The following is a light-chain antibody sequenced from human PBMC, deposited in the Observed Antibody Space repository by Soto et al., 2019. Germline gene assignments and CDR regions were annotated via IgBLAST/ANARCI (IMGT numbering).Light chain of an antibody. CDR1: QSVRSY. V-gene: IGKV3-11*01. CDR3: QQRSNWSPVT. CDR2: DAS. J-gene: IGKJ3*01. Sequence: EIVLTQSPATLSLSPGERATLSCRASQSVRSYLAWYQQKPGQAPRLLIYDASNSATGIPARFSGSGSGTDFTLTISSLEAEDFAVYYCQQRSNWSPVTFGPGTKVDIK.